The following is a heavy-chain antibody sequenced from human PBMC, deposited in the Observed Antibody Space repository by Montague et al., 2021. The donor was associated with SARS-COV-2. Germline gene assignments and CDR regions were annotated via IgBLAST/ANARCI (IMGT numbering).Heavy chain of an antibody. CDR1: GGSISSSSYY. V-gene: IGHV4-39*01. CDR2: IYYSGST. Sequence: SETLSLTCTVSGGSISSSSYYWGWIRQPPGKGLEWIGSIYYSGSTYYNPSLKSRVTISVDTSKNQFSLKLSSVTAAVTAVYYCARRVVGGWYATTPENDYWGQETLFTVSS. CDR3: ARRVVGGWYATTPENDY. J-gene: IGHJ4*02. D-gene: IGHD6-19*01.